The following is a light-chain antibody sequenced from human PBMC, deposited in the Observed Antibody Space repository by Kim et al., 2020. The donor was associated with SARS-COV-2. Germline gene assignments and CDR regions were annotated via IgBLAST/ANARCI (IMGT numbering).Light chain of an antibody. V-gene: IGKV1-8*01. Sequence: AIRITQSPSSLSASTGDRVTITCRASQGISSYLAWYQQKPGKAPKLLIYAASTLQSGVPSRFSGSGSGTDFTLTISCLQSEAFATYYCQQYYSYPPITFGQGTRLEIK. CDR3: QQYYSYPPIT. CDR2: AAS. CDR1: QGISSY. J-gene: IGKJ5*01.